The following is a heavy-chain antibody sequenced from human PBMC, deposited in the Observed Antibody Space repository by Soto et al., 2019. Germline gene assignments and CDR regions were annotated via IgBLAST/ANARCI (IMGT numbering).Heavy chain of an antibody. V-gene: IGHV3-21*01. CDR2: ISSSSSYI. CDR3: ARDLSSTRAFDY. Sequence: PWGSLRLCWGASGCTFSSYSMNWVRQAPGMGLEWVSSISSSSSYISYADSVKGRFTISRDNAKNSLYLQMNSLRAEDTAVYYCARDLSSTRAFDYWGQGTLVTVSS. D-gene: IGHD2-2*01. CDR1: GCTFSSYS. J-gene: IGHJ4*02.